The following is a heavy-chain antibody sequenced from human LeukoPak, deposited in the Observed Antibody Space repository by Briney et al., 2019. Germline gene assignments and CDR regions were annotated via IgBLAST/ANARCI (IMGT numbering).Heavy chain of an antibody. CDR2: LYSGGST. CDR3: AKHNWDDAFDI. CDR1: GFTVSSNY. D-gene: IGHD7-27*01. J-gene: IGHJ3*02. Sequence: GGSLRLSCAVAGFTVSSNYMSWVRQAPGKGLEWVSVLYSGGSTFYADSVKGRFTISRDNAKNLLYLQMNSLRAEDTAVYYCAKHNWDDAFDIWGQGTMVTVSS. V-gene: IGHV3-66*04.